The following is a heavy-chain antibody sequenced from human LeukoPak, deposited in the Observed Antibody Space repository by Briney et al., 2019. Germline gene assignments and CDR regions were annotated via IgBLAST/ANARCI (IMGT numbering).Heavy chain of an antibody. Sequence: EASVKVSCKVSGYTLTELSMHWVRQAPGKGLEWMGGFDPEDGETIYAQKFQGRVTMTEDTSTDTAYMELSSLRSEDTAVYYCATDPVGYCGSDSCYSVDYWGQGTLVTVSS. CDR2: FDPEDGET. J-gene: IGHJ4*02. D-gene: IGHD2-15*01. CDR3: ATDPVGYCGSDSCYSVDY. CDR1: GYTLTELS. V-gene: IGHV1-24*01.